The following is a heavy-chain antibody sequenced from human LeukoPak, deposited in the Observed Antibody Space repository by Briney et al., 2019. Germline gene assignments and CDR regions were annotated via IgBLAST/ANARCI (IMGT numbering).Heavy chain of an antibody. D-gene: IGHD1-14*01. Sequence: SETLSLTCTVSGGSISSYYWSWIRQPPGKGLEWIGYIYYSGSTNYNPSLKSRVTISVDTSKNQFSLKLSSVTAADTAVYYCERVYGITQYYYYGMDVWGQGTTVTVSS. CDR1: GGSISSYY. J-gene: IGHJ6*02. V-gene: IGHV4-59*01. CDR3: ERVYGITQYYYYGMDV. CDR2: IYYSGST.